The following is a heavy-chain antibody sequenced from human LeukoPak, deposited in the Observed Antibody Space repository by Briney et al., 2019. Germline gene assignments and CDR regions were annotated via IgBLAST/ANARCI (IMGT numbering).Heavy chain of an antibody. CDR1: RGPFSGYF. J-gene: IGHJ3*01. Sequence: SETLSLTCDVYRGPFSGYFWSWIRQTPGKGLEWLGEMNDSGSTNYNPSLKSRVTISVAVSKNQYSLRLTSVTAADTAVYYCARKGFVESTGWRGAFDVWGQGTMVTVSS. D-gene: IGHD2-8*02. V-gene: IGHV4-34*01. CDR3: ARKGFVESTGWRGAFDV. CDR2: MNDSGST.